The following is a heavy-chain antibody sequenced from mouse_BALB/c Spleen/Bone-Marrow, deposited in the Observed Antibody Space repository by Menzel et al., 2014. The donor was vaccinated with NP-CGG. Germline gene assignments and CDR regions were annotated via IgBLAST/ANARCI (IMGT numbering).Heavy chain of an antibody. CDR2: ISSGGSYT. CDR1: GFTFSSYT. J-gene: IGHJ2*01. CDR3: TRRGDYDGYFDY. D-gene: IGHD2-3*01. Sequence: EVKLMESGGGLVKPGGSLKLSCAAPGFTFSSYTMSWVRQTPEKRLEWVATISSGGSYTYYPDSVKGRFTISRDNAKNTLYLQMSSLKSEDTAMYYCTRRGDYDGYFDYWGQGTTLTVSS. V-gene: IGHV5-6-4*01.